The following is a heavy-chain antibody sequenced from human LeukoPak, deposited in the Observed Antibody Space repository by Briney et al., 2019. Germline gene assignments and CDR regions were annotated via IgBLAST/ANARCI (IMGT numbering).Heavy chain of an antibody. V-gene: IGHV4-4*02. CDR1: GGSISSSNW. CDR3: ASLNPTTVTDEFDY. CDR2: IYHSGST. D-gene: IGHD4-17*01. J-gene: IGHJ4*02. Sequence: SETLSLTCAVSGGSISSSNWWSWVRQPPGKGLEWIGEIYHSGSTNYNPSLKSRVTISVDTSKNQFSLKLSSVTAADTAVYYCASLNPTTVTDEFDYWGQGTLVTVSS.